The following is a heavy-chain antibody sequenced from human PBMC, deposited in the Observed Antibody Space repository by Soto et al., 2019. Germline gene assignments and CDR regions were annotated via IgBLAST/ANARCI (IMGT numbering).Heavy chain of an antibody. V-gene: IGHV3-48*03. CDR3: ARVNRYFDWLLSEHYYFYGMDV. CDR1: GFTVSSDE. J-gene: IGHJ6*02. D-gene: IGHD3-9*01. Sequence: PVGTLRLSCAASGFTVSSDEMNWVRQPRGKGPERESGIRSSRRTIYCADSVKGRFTISRDNAKNSLYLLMNSVRAEWTAVYYGARVNRYFDWLLSEHYYFYGMDVWGQGSTVTVSS. CDR2: IRSSRRTI.